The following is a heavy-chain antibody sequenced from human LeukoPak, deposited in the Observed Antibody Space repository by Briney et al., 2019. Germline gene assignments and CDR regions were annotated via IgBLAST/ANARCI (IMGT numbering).Heavy chain of an antibody. CDR1: GYTFASYY. CDR3: ARGMGYCSSGSCYRSAPFDY. V-gene: IGHV1-18*01. J-gene: IGHJ4*02. Sequence: ASVKVSCKASGYTFASYYIGWVRRAPGQGLEWMGWISGYNAKTNYPQKLQGRVTMTIDTSTSTTYMELRSLSSDDTAVYYCARGMGYCSSGSCYRSAPFDYWGQGTLVTVSS. D-gene: IGHD2-15*01. CDR2: ISGYNAKT.